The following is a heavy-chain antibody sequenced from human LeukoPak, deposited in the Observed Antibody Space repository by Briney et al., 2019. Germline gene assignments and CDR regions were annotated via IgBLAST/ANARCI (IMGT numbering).Heavy chain of an antibody. Sequence: SETLSLTCTVSGGSISSSDSYWAWVRQPPGKGLEWIGSICFSRTTYYNPSLKSRVTISVDTSKNQFSLKLSSVTAADTAVYYCARGIVVVPAAILNWFDPWGQGTLVTVSS. CDR3: ARGIVVVPAAILNWFDP. V-gene: IGHV4-39*07. CDR1: GGSISSSDSY. J-gene: IGHJ5*02. D-gene: IGHD2-2*02. CDR2: ICFSRTT.